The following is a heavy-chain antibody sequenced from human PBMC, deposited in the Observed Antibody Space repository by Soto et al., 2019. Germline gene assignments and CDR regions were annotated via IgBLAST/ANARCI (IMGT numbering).Heavy chain of an antibody. Sequence: GESLKISCKGSEYSFTSYWIGWVRQMPGKGLEWMGIIYPGDSDTRYSPSFQGQVTISADKSISADYLQCSSLKASDTAMYYCARQRPFMTTPVAFDIWGQGTMVT. J-gene: IGHJ3*02. CDR2: IYPGDSDT. CDR3: ARQRPFMTTPVAFDI. CDR1: EYSFTSYW. V-gene: IGHV5-51*01. D-gene: IGHD4-17*01.